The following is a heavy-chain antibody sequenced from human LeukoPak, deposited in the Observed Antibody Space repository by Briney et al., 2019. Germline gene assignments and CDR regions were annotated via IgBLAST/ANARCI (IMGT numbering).Heavy chain of an antibody. J-gene: IGHJ4*02. V-gene: IGHV3-74*01. CDR2: INSDGSST. CDR3: ACGQLEMVDY. D-gene: IGHD6-6*01. CDR1: GFTFRSYW. Sequence: PGVSLRLSHAASGFTFRSYWMHWVRQAPGKGLVWVSRINSDGSSTSYADSVKGRFTISRDNAKNTLYLQMNSLRAEDTAVYYCACGQLEMVDYWGQGTLVTVSS.